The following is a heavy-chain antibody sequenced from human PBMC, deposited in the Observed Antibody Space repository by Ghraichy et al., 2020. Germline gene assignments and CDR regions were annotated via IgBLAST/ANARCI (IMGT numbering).Heavy chain of an antibody. Sequence: GGSLRLSCAASGFTFSSYGMHWVRQAPGKGLEWVAVISYDGSNKYYADSVKGRFTISRDNSKNTLYLQMNSLRAEDTAVYYCAKETVGAGFDYWGQGTLVTVSS. D-gene: IGHD1-26*01. CDR2: ISYDGSNK. V-gene: IGHV3-30*18. J-gene: IGHJ4*02. CDR1: GFTFSSYG. CDR3: AKETVGAGFDY.